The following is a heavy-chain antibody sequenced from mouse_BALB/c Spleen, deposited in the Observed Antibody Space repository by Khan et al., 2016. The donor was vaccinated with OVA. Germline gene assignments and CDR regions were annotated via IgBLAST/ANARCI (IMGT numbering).Heavy chain of an antibody. V-gene: IGHV14-3*02. CDR2: IDPANGYT. J-gene: IGHJ3*01. D-gene: IGHD2-4*01. CDR3: ARITYYDVSY. Sequence: VQLQQPGAEFVKPGASVKLSCTASGFNIKDTYMHWVTQRPEQGLEWIGRIDPANGYTKYDPKFQGKATITADTSSNTAYLHLNSLTSEDTAVYYCARITYYDVSYWGQGTLVTVSA. CDR1: GFNIKDTY.